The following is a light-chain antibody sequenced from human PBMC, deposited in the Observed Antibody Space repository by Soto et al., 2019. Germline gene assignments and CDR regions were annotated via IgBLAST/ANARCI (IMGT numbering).Light chain of an antibody. Sequence: EIVVTQSRASLSLSPGERCTLSCMASQSVSSNLAWYQQKPGQAPRLLIYRASTRATGIPARFSGSGSGTEFTLTISSLPSEDFEVYYCQQYNNWPITFGQGTRLEIK. CDR2: RAS. CDR1: QSVSSN. CDR3: QQYNNWPIT. J-gene: IGKJ5*01. V-gene: IGKV3-15*01.